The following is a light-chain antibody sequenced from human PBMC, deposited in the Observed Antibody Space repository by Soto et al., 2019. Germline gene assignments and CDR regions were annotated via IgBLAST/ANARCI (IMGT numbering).Light chain of an antibody. CDR1: QGISSY. J-gene: IGKJ5*01. CDR2: AAS. CDR3: QQLNSYHT. V-gene: IGKV1-9*01. Sequence: TQSPSFLSASVGDRVTITCRASQGISSYLAWYQQKSGKAPKLLIYAASTLQSGVPSRFSGSGSGTEFTLTISSLQPEDFATYYCQQLNSYHTFGQGTRLEIK.